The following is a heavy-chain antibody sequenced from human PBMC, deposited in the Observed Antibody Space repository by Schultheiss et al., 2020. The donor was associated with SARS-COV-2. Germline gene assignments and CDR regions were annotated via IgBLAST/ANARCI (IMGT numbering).Heavy chain of an antibody. V-gene: IGHV3-66*01. CDR1: GFTVTSHS. D-gene: IGHD3-3*01. J-gene: IGHJ4*02. CDR3: AREFDAWSAYLAY. Sequence: GGSLRLSCAVSGFTVTSHSMSWVRQAPGKGLEWVAVHYIHSTTYYGESVEGRFIISRDESQNTLFLQMKNVRVEDTGVYYCAREFDAWSAYLAYWGQGTLVTVSS. CDR2: HYIHSTT.